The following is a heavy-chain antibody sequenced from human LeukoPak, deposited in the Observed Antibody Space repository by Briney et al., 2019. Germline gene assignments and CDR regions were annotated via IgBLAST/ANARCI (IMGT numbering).Heavy chain of an antibody. V-gene: IGHV3-53*01. D-gene: IGHD2-21*02. CDR2: IYSGGNT. CDR1: GFTFSTYG. Sequence: GGSLRLSCAASGFTFSTYGMSWVRQAPGKGLEWVSIIYSGGNTYYADSVKGRFTISRDNSKNTLYLQMNSLRAEDTAVYYCARASLGDSYSYWGQGTLVTVSS. J-gene: IGHJ4*02. CDR3: ARASLGDSYSY.